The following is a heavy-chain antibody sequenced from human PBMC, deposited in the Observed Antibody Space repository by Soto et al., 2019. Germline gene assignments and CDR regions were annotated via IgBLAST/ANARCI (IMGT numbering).Heavy chain of an antibody. CDR2: ISGSGGST. CDR1: GFTFSSYA. CDR3: AKIMIRYSSSWAFDY. D-gene: IGHD6-13*01. V-gene: IGHV3-23*01. J-gene: IGHJ4*02. Sequence: EVQLLESGGGLVQHGGSLRLSCAASGFTFSSYAMSWVRQAPGKGLEWVSAISGSGGSTYYADSVKGRFTISRDNSKNTLYLQMNSLRAEDTAVYYCAKIMIRYSSSWAFDYWGQGTLVTVSS.